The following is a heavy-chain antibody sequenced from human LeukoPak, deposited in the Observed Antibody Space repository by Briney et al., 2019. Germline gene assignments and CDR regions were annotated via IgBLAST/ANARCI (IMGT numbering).Heavy chain of an antibody. CDR3: ARVRDYYDSSGYYQGGYFDY. CDR1: GYTFTSYY. CDR2: INPSGGST. J-gene: IGHJ4*02. V-gene: IGHV1-46*01. D-gene: IGHD3-22*01. Sequence: ASVTVSCTASGYTFTSYYMHWVRQAPGQGLEWMGIINPSGGSTSYAQKFQGRVTMTRDTSTSTVYMELSSLRSEDTAVYYCARVRDYYDSSGYYQGGYFDYWGQGTLVTVSS.